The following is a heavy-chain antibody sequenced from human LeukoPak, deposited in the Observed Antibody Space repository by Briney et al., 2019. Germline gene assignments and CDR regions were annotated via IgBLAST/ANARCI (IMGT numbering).Heavy chain of an antibody. CDR2: IRGSGETT. CDR1: GFTFHSYW. Sequence: GGSLRLSCAASGFTFHSYWMHWVRQAPGKGLEWVSGIRGSGETTYYAESVKGRFIIQRDNSKNTLYLQMNSLRAEDTALYYCAKDLSSGTGRGFDYWGQGTLVTVSS. J-gene: IGHJ4*02. CDR3: AKDLSSGTGRGFDY. V-gene: IGHV3-23*01. D-gene: IGHD3/OR15-3a*01.